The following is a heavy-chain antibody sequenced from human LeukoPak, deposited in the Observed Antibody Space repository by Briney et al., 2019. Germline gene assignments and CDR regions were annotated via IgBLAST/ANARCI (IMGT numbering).Heavy chain of an antibody. J-gene: IGHJ4*02. CDR2: INHSGST. CDR1: GGSFSGYY. V-gene: IGHV4-34*01. Sequence: SETLSLTCAVYGGSFSGYYWSWIRQPPGKGLEWIGEINHSGSTNYNPSLKSRVTISVDTSKNQFSLKLSSGTAADAAVYYCARARRHYYGSGSYYSGPRYFDYWGQGTLVTVSS. D-gene: IGHD3-10*01. CDR3: ARARRHYYGSGSYYSGPRYFDY.